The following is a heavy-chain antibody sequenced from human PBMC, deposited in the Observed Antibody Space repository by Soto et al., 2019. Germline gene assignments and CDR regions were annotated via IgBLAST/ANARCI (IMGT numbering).Heavy chain of an antibody. Sequence: QVQLVQSGAEVKRPGSSVKVSCKASGDTFTFYSINWVRQAPGLGLEWMGRINPILSMSNYAQRLQGRVTMPADKSTSTAYMELSSLRSEDTAIYYGASSYGSGYRAFDSWGQGALVTVSS. V-gene: IGHV1-69*02. CDR1: GDTFTFYS. J-gene: IGHJ4*02. D-gene: IGHD3-10*01. CDR3: ASSYGSGYRAFDS. CDR2: INPILSMS.